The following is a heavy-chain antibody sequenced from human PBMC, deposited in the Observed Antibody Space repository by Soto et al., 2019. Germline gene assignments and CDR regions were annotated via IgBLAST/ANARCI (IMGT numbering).Heavy chain of an antibody. CDR3: ARAAVRDAYIGD. J-gene: IGHJ4*02. CDR2: IKQDGSAK. Sequence: EVQLVESGGGLVQPGGSLRLSCAASGFTFTSYWMSWVHQAPGKGLEWVANIKQDGSAKNYVDSVKGRFTILRDNAKNSLYLQMNSLRAEDTAVYYCARAAVRDAYIGDWGQGTLVTVSS. CDR1: GFTFTSYW. V-gene: IGHV3-7*01. D-gene: IGHD3-3*01.